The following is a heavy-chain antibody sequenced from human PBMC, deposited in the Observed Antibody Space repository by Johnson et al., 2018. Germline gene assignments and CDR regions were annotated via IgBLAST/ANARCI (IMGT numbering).Heavy chain of an antibody. Sequence: QVQLQESGPGLVKPSETLSLTCTVSGGSITNYYWSWIRQPPGKGLEWIGYVYYSGGTNYNPSLKSRVTISVDTSKNQFSLKPSPVTAADTAVYYCARDHSDIASPGYYFDYWGQGTLVTVSS. D-gene: IGHD2-21*01. V-gene: IGHV4-59*01. CDR1: GGSITNYY. J-gene: IGHJ4*02. CDR3: ARDHSDIASPGYYFDY. CDR2: VYYSGGT.